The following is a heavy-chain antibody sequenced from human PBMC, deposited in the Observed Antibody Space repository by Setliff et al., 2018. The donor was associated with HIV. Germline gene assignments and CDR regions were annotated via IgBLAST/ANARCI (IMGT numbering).Heavy chain of an antibody. Sequence: SVKVSCKASGGTFSSYAISWVRQAPGQGLEWMGGIIPIFGTANYAQKFQGRVTITTDESTSTAYMELSSLRSEDTAVYYCARNPEMAALNYFYYYMDVWGKGTTVTVSS. CDR1: GGTFSSYA. D-gene: IGHD3-10*01. CDR2: IIPIFGTA. J-gene: IGHJ6*03. V-gene: IGHV1-69*05. CDR3: ARNPEMAALNYFYYYMDV.